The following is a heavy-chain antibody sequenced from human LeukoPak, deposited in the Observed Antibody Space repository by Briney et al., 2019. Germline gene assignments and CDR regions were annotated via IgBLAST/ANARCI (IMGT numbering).Heavy chain of an antibody. D-gene: IGHD7-27*01. CDR1: GYTFTGSY. Sequence: GASVKVSCKASGYTFTGSYMHWVRQAPGQGLEWMGWISTYNGNTNYAQKLQGRVTMTTDTSTSTAYMELRSLRSDDTAVYYCARPHSTRNWDYYYGMDVWGQGTTVTVSS. CDR3: ARPHSTRNWDYYYGMDV. V-gene: IGHV1-18*04. J-gene: IGHJ6*02. CDR2: ISTYNGNT.